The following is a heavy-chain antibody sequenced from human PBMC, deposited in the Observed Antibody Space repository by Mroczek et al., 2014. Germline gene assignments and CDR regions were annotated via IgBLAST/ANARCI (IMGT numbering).Heavy chain of an antibody. CDR3: ATTTEDIVVVPALYGMDV. D-gene: IGHD2-2*01. Sequence: QVQLQQWGAGLLKPSETLSLTCAVYGGSFSGYYWSWIRQPPGKGLEWIGEINHSGSTNYNPSLKSRVTISVDTSKNQFSLKLSSVTAADTAVYYCATTTEDIVVVPALYGMDVWGQGTTVTVSS. CDR1: GGSFSGYY. J-gene: IGHJ6*02. V-gene: IGHV4-34*01. CDR2: INHSGST.